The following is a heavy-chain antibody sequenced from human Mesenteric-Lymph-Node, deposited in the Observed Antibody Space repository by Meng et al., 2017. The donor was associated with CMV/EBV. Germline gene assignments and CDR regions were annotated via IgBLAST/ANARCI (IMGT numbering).Heavy chain of an antibody. J-gene: IGHJ6*02. CDR3: ARRYCSSTSCYGGMDV. Sequence: SETLSLTCTVAGGSVSSADYYWSWIRQPPGKGLQWIGYIFYNGNAHYNPSLKSRVTISVDTSKNKFSLRLNSVTSADTAVYYCARRYCSSTSCYGGMDVWGQGTTVTVSS. CDR2: IFYNGNA. V-gene: IGHV4-30-4*08. D-gene: IGHD2-2*01. CDR1: GGSVSSADYY.